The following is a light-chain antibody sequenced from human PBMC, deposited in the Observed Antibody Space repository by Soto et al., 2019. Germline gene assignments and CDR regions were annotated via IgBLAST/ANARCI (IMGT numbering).Light chain of an antibody. CDR1: QSVSNY. CDR3: QQRSNWPIFS. Sequence: IELTQSPATLSLSPGERATLSCRASQSVSNYLAWYQQKPGQAPRLLIYDLSNRATGIPARFSGSGSGTDFTLTISSLEPEDSAVYYCQQRSNWPIFSFGPGTKVDIK. CDR2: DLS. V-gene: IGKV3-11*01. J-gene: IGKJ3*01.